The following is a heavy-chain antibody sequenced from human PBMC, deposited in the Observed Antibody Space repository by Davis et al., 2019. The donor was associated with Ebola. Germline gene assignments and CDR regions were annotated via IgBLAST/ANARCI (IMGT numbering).Heavy chain of an antibody. J-gene: IGHJ6*02. Sequence: GESLKISCAASGFTFSSYWMSWVRQAPGKGLEWVANIKQDGSEKYYVDSVKGRFTISRDNAKNSLYLQMNSLRAEDTAVYYCARDPRGYYYYYGMDVWGQGTTVTVSS. D-gene: IGHD5-12*01. CDR3: ARDPRGYYYYYGMDV. CDR2: IKQDGSEK. CDR1: GFTFSSYW. V-gene: IGHV3-7*01.